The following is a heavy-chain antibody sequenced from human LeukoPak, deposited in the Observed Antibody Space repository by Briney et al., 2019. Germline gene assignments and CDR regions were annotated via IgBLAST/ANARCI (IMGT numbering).Heavy chain of an antibody. V-gene: IGHV1-18*01. CDR3: ARDHGRDSSGWYSHETRDYYYYGMDV. D-gene: IGHD6-19*01. Sequence: ASVKVSCKASGYTFTSYGISWVRQAPGQGLEWMGWISAYNGNTNYAQKLQGRVTMTTDTSTSTAYMELSSLRSEDTAVYYCARDHGRDSSGWYSHETRDYYYYGMDVWDQGTTVTVSS. CDR1: GYTFTSYG. J-gene: IGHJ6*02. CDR2: ISAYNGNT.